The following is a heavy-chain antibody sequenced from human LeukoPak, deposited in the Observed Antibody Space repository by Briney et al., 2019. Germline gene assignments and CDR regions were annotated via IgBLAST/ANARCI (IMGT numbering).Heavy chain of an antibody. Sequence: GGSLRLSCAASGFTFSSYSMNWVRQAPGKGLEWVSSISSSSSYIYHADSVKGRFTISRDNAKNSLYLQMNSLRAEDTAVYYCASSSHTAMGSFDYWGQGTLVTVSS. CDR1: GFTFSSYS. J-gene: IGHJ4*02. D-gene: IGHD5-18*01. V-gene: IGHV3-21*01. CDR3: ASSSHTAMGSFDY. CDR2: ISSSSSYI.